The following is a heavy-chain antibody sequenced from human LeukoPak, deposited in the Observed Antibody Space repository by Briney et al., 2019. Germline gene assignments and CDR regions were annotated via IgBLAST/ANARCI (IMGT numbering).Heavy chain of an antibody. V-gene: IGHV3-21*01. CDR1: GLTFSSYA. J-gene: IGHJ4*02. Sequence: PGGSLRLSCAASGLTFSSYAMNWVRQAPGKGLEWVSSISSSSSYIYYADSVKGRFTISRDNAKNSLYLQMNSLRAEDTAVYYCARSSAYSSSEPLDYWGQGTLVTVSS. CDR3: ARSSAYSSSEPLDY. D-gene: IGHD6-6*01. CDR2: ISSSSSYI.